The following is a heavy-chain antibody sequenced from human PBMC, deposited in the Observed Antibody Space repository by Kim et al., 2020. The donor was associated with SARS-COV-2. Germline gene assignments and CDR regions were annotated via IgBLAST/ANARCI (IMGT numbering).Heavy chain of an antibody. J-gene: IGHJ4*02. CDR1: GGSVSSGSYY. D-gene: IGHD6-6*01. V-gene: IGHV4-61*01. Sequence: SETLSLTCTVSGGSVSSGSYYWSWIRQPPGKGLEWIGYIYYSGSTNYNPSLKSRVTISVDTSKNQFSLKLSSVTAADTAVYYCASRIAARFYYFDYWGQGTLVTVSS. CDR3: ASRIAARFYYFDY. CDR2: IYYSGST.